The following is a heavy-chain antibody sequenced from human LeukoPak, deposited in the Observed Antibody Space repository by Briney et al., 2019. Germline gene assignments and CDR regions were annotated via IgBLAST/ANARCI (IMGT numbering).Heavy chain of an antibody. J-gene: IGHJ3*02. V-gene: IGHV3-11*01. CDR1: GFTFSDYY. CDR2: ISSSGSTI. Sequence: PGGSLRLSCTASGFTFSDYYMSWIRQAPGKGLEWVSFISSSGSTIYYADSMNGRFTISRDKAKNSVYLQMNSLRAEDTAVYYCARGLGYCSGGSCPRRAFDIWGQGTVVTASS. D-gene: IGHD2-15*01. CDR3: ARGLGYCSGGSCPRRAFDI.